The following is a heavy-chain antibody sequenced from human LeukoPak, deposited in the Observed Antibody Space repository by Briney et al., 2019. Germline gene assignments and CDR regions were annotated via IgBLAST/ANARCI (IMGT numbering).Heavy chain of an antibody. CDR1: GGSISSYY. D-gene: IGHD2-2*01. CDR2: IYYSGST. V-gene: IGHV4-59*01. J-gene: IGHJ6*03. CDR3: ARIGCSSTSCFRDYYYYYMDV. Sequence: SETLSLTCTDSGGSISSYYWSWIRQPPGKGLEWIGYIYYSGSTNYNPSLKSRVTISVDTSKNQFSLKLSSVTAADTAVYYCARIGCSSTSCFRDYYYYYMDVWGKGTTVTVSS.